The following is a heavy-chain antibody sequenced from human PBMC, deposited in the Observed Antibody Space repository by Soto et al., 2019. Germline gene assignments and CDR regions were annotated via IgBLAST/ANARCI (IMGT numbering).Heavy chain of an antibody. V-gene: IGHV3-30-3*01. D-gene: IGHD1-26*01. Sequence: QVQLVESGGGVVQPWRSLRLSCAASGFTFSSYAMHWVRQAPGKGLEWVAVISYDGSNKYYADSVKGRFTISRDNSKNTLYLQMNSLRAEDTAVYYCAREGTWELRTFDAFDIWGQGTMVTVSS. CDR1: GFTFSSYA. J-gene: IGHJ3*02. CDR2: ISYDGSNK. CDR3: AREGTWELRTFDAFDI.